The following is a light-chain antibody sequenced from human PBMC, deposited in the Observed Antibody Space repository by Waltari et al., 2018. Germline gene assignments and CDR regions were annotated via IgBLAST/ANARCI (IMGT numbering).Light chain of an antibody. J-gene: IGKJ1*01. CDR1: QSISSW. V-gene: IGKV1-5*01. CDR3: LQYGRSPWT. Sequence: DIQMTQSPSSLSVSVGDTVTITCRARQSISSWLDWYQQKPGMAPKLLIYEASSLTSGVPSRFSGRRSGTEFTLTISSLQPEDFATYYCLQYGRSPWTFGQGTKVEV. CDR2: EAS.